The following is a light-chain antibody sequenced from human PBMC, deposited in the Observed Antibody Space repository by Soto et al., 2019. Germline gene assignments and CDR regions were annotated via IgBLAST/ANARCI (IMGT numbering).Light chain of an antibody. Sequence: EIVLTQSPATLSLSPGERATLSCRASQSVSSYLAWYQQKPGQAPRLLIYDASNRATGIPARFSGSGSGTDFTLTISSLEPEDFAVYYCQHFHSFPWTFGQGTKV. CDR1: QSVSSY. V-gene: IGKV3-11*01. J-gene: IGKJ1*01. CDR2: DAS. CDR3: QHFHSFPWT.